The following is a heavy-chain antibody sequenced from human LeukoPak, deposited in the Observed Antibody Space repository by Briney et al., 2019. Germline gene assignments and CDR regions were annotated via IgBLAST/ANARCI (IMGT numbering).Heavy chain of an antibody. Sequence: SETLSLTCTASGGSISSYYWSWIRQPAGKGLEWIGRISTSGGTNYNPSLKSRVTMSVDTSKNQFSLKLSSVTAADTAVYYCAGTMVRGVMRRPQNWFDPWGQGTLVTASS. D-gene: IGHD3-10*01. CDR3: AGTMVRGVMRRPQNWFDP. CDR1: GGSISSYY. CDR2: ISTSGGT. V-gene: IGHV4-4*07. J-gene: IGHJ5*02.